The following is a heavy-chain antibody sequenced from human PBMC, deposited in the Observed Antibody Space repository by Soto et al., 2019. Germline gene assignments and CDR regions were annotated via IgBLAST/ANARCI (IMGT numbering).Heavy chain of an antibody. CDR3: ARMSATGTRWFDP. D-gene: IGHD6-13*01. Sequence: QVQLQESGPGLVKPSQTLSLTCTVSGGSFSSGAYHWSWVRQHPGQVLEWLASISYRGITYSNPSLKSRLSMSVDTSKNQFSLNLTSVTAADTAVYHCARMSATGTRWFDPWGQGTLVTVST. V-gene: IGHV4-31*03. J-gene: IGHJ5*02. CDR1: GGSFSSGAYH. CDR2: ISYRGIT.